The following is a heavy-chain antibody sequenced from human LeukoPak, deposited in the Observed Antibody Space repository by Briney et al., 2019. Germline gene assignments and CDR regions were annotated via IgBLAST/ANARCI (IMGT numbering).Heavy chain of an antibody. CDR2: IIPIFGTA. CDR1: GGTFSSYA. V-gene: IGHV1-69*01. D-gene: IGHD3-22*01. Sequence: ASVKVSCKASGGTFSSYAISWVRQAPGQGLEWMGGIIPIFGTANYAQKFQGRVTITADESTSTAYMELSSPRSEDTAVYYCARVNYYDSSGYYYGFDYWGQGTLVTVSS. J-gene: IGHJ4*02. CDR3: ARVNYYDSSGYYYGFDY.